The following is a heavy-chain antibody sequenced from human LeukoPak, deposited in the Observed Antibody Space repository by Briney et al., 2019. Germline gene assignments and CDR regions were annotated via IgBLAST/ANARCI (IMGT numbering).Heavy chain of an antibody. J-gene: IGHJ6*02. CDR3: ARLRRPRNYYYYYGMDV. D-gene: IGHD1-14*01. CDR1: GYTFTSYG. Sequence: ASVKVSCKASGYTFTSYGISWVRQAPGQGLEWMGIINPSGGSTSCAQKFQGRVTMTRDTSTSTVYMELSSLRSEDTAVYYCARLRRPRNYYYYYGMDVWGQGTTVTVSS. V-gene: IGHV1-46*01. CDR2: INPSGGST.